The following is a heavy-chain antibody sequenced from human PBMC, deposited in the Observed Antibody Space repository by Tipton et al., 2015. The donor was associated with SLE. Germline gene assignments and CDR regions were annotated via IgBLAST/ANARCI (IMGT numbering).Heavy chain of an antibody. CDR1: GGPISSSNW. J-gene: IGHJ4*02. V-gene: IGHV4-4*02. Sequence: TLSLTCAVSGGPISSSNWWSWVHQPPGKGLEWIGEIYHSGSTNYNPSLKSRVTISVDKSKNQFSLKLSSVTAADTAVYYCARRNFGSSWYYFDYWGQGTLVTVSS. CDR3: ARRNFGSSWYYFDY. D-gene: IGHD6-13*01. CDR2: IYHSGST.